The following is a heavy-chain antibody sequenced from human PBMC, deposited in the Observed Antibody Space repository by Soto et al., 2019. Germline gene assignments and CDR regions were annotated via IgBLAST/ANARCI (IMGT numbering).Heavy chain of an antibody. Sequence: ASEILSLTCTVSGGSISSYYWSWIRQPPGKGLEWIGYIYYSGSTNYNPSLKSRVTISVDTSKNQFSLKLSSVTAADTAVYYCARDNGYSYGFTLDHWGQGTLVTVSS. V-gene: IGHV4-59*01. CDR2: IYYSGST. D-gene: IGHD5-18*01. CDR1: GGSISSYY. J-gene: IGHJ4*02. CDR3: ARDNGYSYGFTLDH.